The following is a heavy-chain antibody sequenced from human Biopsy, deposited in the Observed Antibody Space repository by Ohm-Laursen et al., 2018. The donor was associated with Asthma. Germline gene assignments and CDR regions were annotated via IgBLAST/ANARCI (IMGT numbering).Heavy chain of an antibody. CDR1: GYSLTDLS. CDR3: ASDFPKDYVRYNFQF. J-gene: IGHJ4*02. V-gene: IGHV1-24*01. Sequence: SSVKVSCKVSGYSLTDLSMHWVRQAPGQGLGWMGGHDHEEGGTVNARRFQGRVTMTEDTSTDTAYMELSSLSSDDTAVYYCASDFPKDYVRYNFQFWGQGTLVTVSS. D-gene: IGHD4-17*01. CDR2: HDHEEGGT.